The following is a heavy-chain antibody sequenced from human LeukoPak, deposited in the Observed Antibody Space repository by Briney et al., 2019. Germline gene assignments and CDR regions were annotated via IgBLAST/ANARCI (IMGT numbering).Heavy chain of an antibody. CDR2: INPNSGGT. V-gene: IGHV1-2*02. J-gene: IGHJ4*02. CDR3: AREEGSGCYDS. CDR1: GYTFTGYY. D-gene: IGHD6-19*01. Sequence: ASVKVSCKASGYTFTGYYMHWVRQAPGQGLEWMGWINPNSGGTNYAQKFQGRVTMTRGTSVSTAYMELSRLRSDDTAVYYCAREEGSGCYDSWGQGTMLTVSS.